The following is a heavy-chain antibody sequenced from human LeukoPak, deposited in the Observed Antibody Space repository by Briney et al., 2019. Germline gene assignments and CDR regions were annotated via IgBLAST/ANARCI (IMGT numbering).Heavy chain of an antibody. CDR2: IYYSGST. CDR3: ARGLVYYYGSGSYPFDP. J-gene: IGHJ5*02. D-gene: IGHD3-10*01. V-gene: IGHV4-30-4*01. Sequence: PSQTLSLTCTVSGGSISSGDYYWSWIRRPPGKGLEWIGYIYYSGSTYYNPSLKSRVTISVDTSKNQFSLKLSSVTAADTAVYYCARGLVYYYGSGSYPFDPWGQGTLVTVSS. CDR1: GGSISSGDYY.